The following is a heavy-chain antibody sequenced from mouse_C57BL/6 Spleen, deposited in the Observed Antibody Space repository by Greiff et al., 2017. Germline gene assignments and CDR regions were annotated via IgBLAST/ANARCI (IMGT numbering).Heavy chain of an antibody. CDR1: GYSITSGYY. V-gene: IGHV3-6*01. J-gene: IGHJ3*01. CDR2: ISYDGSN. Sequence: ESGPGLVKPSQSLSLTCSVPGYSITSGYYWNWLRQFPGNKLEWMGYISYDGSNNYKPSLKNRISITRDTSKNQFFLKLNSVTTEDTATYYCATHDGYYVWFAYWGQGTLVTVSA. D-gene: IGHD2-3*01. CDR3: ATHDGYYVWFAY.